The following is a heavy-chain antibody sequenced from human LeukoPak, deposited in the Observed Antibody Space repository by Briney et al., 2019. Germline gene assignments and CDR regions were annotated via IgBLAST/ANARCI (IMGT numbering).Heavy chain of an antibody. J-gene: IGHJ5*02. CDR2: ISSSSSYI. Sequence: PGGSLRLSCAASGFTFSSYSMNWVRQAPGKGLEWVSSISSSSSYIYYADSVKGRFTISRDNAKNSLYLQMNSLRAEDTAVYYCARDRITMVRGVILFEPWGQGTLVTVSS. CDR1: GFTFSSYS. D-gene: IGHD3-10*01. V-gene: IGHV3-21*01. CDR3: ARDRITMVRGVILFEP.